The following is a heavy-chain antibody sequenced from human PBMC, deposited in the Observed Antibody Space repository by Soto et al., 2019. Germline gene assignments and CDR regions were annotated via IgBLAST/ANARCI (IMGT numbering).Heavy chain of an antibody. CDR1: GGSISSYY. J-gene: IGHJ3*02. V-gene: IGHV4-59*01. D-gene: IGHD3-22*01. CDR3: ARAVYYDSSGYYYDAFDI. CDR2: IYYSGST. Sequence: PSETLSLTCTVSGGSISSYYWSWIRQPPGKGLEWIGYIYYSGSTNYNPSLKSRVTISVDTSKNQFSLKLSSVTAADTAVYYCARAVYYDSSGYYYDAFDIWGQGTMVTV.